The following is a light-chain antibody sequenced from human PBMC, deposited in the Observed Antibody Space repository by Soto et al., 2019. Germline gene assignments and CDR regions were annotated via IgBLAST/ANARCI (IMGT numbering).Light chain of an antibody. Sequence: EIVLTQSPATLSLSPGERATLSCRAMQSVSSYLAWYQQKPGQAPRLLIYDASNRATGIPARFSGSGSGTDFTLTISSLEHEDFAIYYCQQRSNWHPWTFGQGTKVDIK. CDR3: QQRSNWHPWT. CDR2: DAS. CDR1: QSVSSY. J-gene: IGKJ1*01. V-gene: IGKV3-11*01.